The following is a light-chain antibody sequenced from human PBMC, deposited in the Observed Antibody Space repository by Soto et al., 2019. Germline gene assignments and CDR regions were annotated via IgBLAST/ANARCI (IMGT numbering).Light chain of an antibody. Sequence: QSALTQPPSASGSPGQSVTISCTGTSSDVGGYFSVSWFQQHPGKAPKLMIYEVNKRPSGVPGRFSGSKSGNTASLTVSGLQTEDEADYYCQSYDSSLSIWVFGGGTKVTVL. CDR1: SSDVGGYFS. J-gene: IGLJ3*02. V-gene: IGLV2-8*01. CDR3: QSYDSSLSIWV. CDR2: EVN.